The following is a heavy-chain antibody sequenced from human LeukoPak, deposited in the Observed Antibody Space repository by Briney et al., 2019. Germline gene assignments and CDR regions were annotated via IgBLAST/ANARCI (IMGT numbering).Heavy chain of an antibody. CDR2: INSDGSST. D-gene: IGHD2-2*01. V-gene: IGHV3-74*01. Sequence: GRSLRLSRAASGFTFRNFWMHWVREAPGKGLLWGSRINSDGSSTTYADSVKGRFTITRDNAKNTLYLQMHSLRAEDTAVYYCARTLGVPSAFDPWGQGTLVTVSS. J-gene: IGHJ5*02. CDR1: GFTFRNFW. CDR3: ARTLGVPSAFDP.